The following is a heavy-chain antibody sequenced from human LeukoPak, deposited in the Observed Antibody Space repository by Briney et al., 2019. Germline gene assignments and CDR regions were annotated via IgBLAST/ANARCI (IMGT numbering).Heavy chain of an antibody. CDR2: INHSGST. CDR3: GRAGGYCSSTSCPPRY. Sequence: SETLSLTCAVYGGSFSGYYWSWIRQPPGKGLEWIGEINHSGSTNYNPSLKSRVTISVDTSKNQFSLKLSSVTAAETAVYYCGRAGGYCSSTSCPPRYWGQGTLVTVSS. CDR1: GGSFSGYY. V-gene: IGHV4-34*01. D-gene: IGHD2-2*01. J-gene: IGHJ4*02.